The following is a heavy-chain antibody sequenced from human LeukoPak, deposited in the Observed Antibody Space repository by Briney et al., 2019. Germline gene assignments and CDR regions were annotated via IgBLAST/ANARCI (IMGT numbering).Heavy chain of an antibody. CDR2: IYYSGST. CDR3: ARGLRYFDWYFSD. CDR1: GGSIRSSYYY. V-gene: IGHV4-39*01. D-gene: IGHD3-9*01. J-gene: IGHJ4*02. Sequence: SETLSLTCTVSGGSIRSSYYYWGWIRQPPGKGLEWIGSIYYSGSTYYNPSLKSRVTMSVDTSKNQFSLKLSSVTAADTAVYYCARGLRYFDWYFSDWGQGTLVTVSS.